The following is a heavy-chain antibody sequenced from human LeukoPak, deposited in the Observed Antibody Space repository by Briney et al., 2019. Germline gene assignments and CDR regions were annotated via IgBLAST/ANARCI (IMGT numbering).Heavy chain of an antibody. J-gene: IGHJ3*02. CDR1: GGTFSSYA. Sequence: GASVKVSCKASGGTFSSYAISWVRQAPGQGLEWMGGIIPIFGTANYARKFQGRVTITTDESTSTAYMELSSLRSEDTAVYCCASAHKAIPSPDAFDIWGQGTMVTVSS. V-gene: IGHV1-69*05. CDR3: ASAHKAIPSPDAFDI. D-gene: IGHD2-21*01. CDR2: IIPIFGTA.